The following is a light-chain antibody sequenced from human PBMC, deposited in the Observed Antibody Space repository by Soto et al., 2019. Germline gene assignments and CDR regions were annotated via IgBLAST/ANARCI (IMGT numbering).Light chain of an antibody. Sequence: QAVVTQGPSLTVSPGGTVTLTCASSTGAVTSGHYPYWFQQKPGQAPRTLIYDTSNKHSWTPARFSGSLLGGKAALTLSGAQPEDEAEYYCLLSYSGFRGVFGTGTKLTVL. V-gene: IGLV7-46*01. J-gene: IGLJ1*01. CDR1: TGAVTSGHY. CDR2: DTS. CDR3: LLSYSGFRGV.